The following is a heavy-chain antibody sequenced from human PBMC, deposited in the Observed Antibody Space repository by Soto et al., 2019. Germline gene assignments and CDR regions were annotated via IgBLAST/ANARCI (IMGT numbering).Heavy chain of an antibody. CDR2: IIPIFGTA. D-gene: IGHD3-22*01. CDR3: ARSTYYYDSSGYFPLTN. V-gene: IGHV1-69*13. CDR1: GGTFSSYA. Sequence: ASVKVSCKASGGTFSSYAISWVRQAPGQGLEWMGGIIPIFGTANYAQKFQGRVTITADESTSTAYMELSSLRSEDTAVYYCARSTYYYDSSGYFPLTNWGQGTLVTVSS. J-gene: IGHJ4*02.